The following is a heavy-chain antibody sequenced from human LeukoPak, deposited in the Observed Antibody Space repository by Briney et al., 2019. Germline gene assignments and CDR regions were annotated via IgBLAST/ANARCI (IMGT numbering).Heavy chain of an antibody. CDR3: TTDWGHTYYDFWSGYYTDWFDP. CDR2: IKSKTDGGTR. Sequence: GGSLRLSCAASGFTFSNAWMSWVRQAPGKGVEWVGRIKSKTDGGTRDYAAPVKGKFTISRDDSEKKLYVQMDSLKTEDTAVYYCTTDWGHTYYDFWSGYYTDWFDPWGQGTLVTVSS. D-gene: IGHD3-3*01. J-gene: IGHJ5*02. V-gene: IGHV3-15*01. CDR1: GFTFSNAW.